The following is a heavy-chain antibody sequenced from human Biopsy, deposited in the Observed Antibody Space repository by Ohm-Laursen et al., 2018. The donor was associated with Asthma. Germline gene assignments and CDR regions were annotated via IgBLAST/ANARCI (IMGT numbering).Heavy chain of an antibody. CDR2: INVGKGNT. D-gene: IGHD3-9*01. CDR1: SYSFISYS. J-gene: IGHJ3*02. Sequence: ASVKVSCKASSYSFISYSIHCVRHPPGQRLGWLGWINVGKGNTKYSQKFQGRVTITMDTCASTPYMLLSSLRSEDTAVYYCARTYYDFLTGQVNDAFAIWGQGTMVTVSS. V-gene: IGHV1-3*01. CDR3: ARTYYDFLTGQVNDAFAI.